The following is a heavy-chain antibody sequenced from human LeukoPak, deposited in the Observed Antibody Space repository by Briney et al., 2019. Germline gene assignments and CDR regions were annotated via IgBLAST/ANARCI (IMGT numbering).Heavy chain of an antibody. Sequence: ASVKVSCKASGYTFTNYDINWVRQATGQGLEWMGWMNPNSGITAYAQKFQGRVTITRNTSISTAYMELSSLRSEDTAVYFCAREDYYDSGSNDYWGRGTLVTVSS. CDR2: MNPNSGIT. J-gene: IGHJ4*02. CDR3: AREDYYDSGSNDY. V-gene: IGHV1-8*03. D-gene: IGHD3-22*01. CDR1: GYTFTNYD.